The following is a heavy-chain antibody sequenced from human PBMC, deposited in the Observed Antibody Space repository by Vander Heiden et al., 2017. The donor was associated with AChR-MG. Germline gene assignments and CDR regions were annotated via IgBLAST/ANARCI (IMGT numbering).Heavy chain of an antibody. Sequence: EVQLLESGGGLVQPGGSLRLSCAASGFTFSSYAMNWVRQAPGKGLEWVSGISGSGGSTDYADSVKGRFTISRDNSKNTLYLQMNTLRAEDTAVYYCAKQVDAFDIWGQGTMVTVSS. CDR1: GFTFSSYA. J-gene: IGHJ3*02. CDR3: AKQVDAFDI. CDR2: ISGSGGST. V-gene: IGHV3-23*01.